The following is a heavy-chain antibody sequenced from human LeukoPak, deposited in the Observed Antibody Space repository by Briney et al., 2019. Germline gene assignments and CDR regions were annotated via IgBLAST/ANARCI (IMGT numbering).Heavy chain of an antibody. CDR2: INPNSGGT. CDR3: ASSRHYYYYYMDV. J-gene: IGHJ6*03. CDR1: GYTFTGYY. Sequence: GASVKVSCKASGYTFTGYYMHWVRQAPGQGLEWMGWINPNSGGTNYAQKFQGWVTMTRDTSISTAYMELSRLRSDDTAVYYCASSRHYYYYYMDVWGKGTTVTVSS. V-gene: IGHV1-2*04.